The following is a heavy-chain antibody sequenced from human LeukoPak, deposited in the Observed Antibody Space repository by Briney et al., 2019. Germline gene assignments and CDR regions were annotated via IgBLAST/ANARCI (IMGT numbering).Heavy chain of an antibody. Sequence: GGSLRLSCAASGFTFSTYNMHWVRQAPGKGLEWVALMLSDGSNKYHADSVKGRFTISRDNSKNALFLQMDSLRDEDTAVYYCAKDSGYSYGHGLDYWGQGTLVTVSS. V-gene: IGHV3-33*06. CDR3: AKDSGYSYGHGLDY. D-gene: IGHD5-18*01. CDR1: GFTFSTYN. J-gene: IGHJ4*02. CDR2: MLSDGSNK.